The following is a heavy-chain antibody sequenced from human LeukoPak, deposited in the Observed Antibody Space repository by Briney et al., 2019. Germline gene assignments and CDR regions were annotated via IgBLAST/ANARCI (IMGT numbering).Heavy chain of an antibody. V-gene: IGHV4-39*01. Sequence: SETLSLTCTVSGGSISSSNYYWGWVRQPPGKGLEWFGSVYYSGSTYYNPSLKSRVTISEDMSRNQFSLKLSSVTAADTAVYYCARQSGYYAPFDYWGQGILVTVSS. J-gene: IGHJ4*02. CDR2: VYYSGST. CDR3: ARQSGYYAPFDY. CDR1: GGSISSSNYY. D-gene: IGHD3-22*01.